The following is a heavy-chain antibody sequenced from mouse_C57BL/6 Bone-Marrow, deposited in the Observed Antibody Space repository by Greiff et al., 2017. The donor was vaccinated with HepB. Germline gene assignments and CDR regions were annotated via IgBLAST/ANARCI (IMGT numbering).Heavy chain of an antibody. Sequence: EVKLMESGGGLVKPGGSLKLSCAASGFTFSSYAMSWVRQTPEKRLEWVATISDGGSYTYYPDNVKGRFTISRDNAKNNLYLQMSHLKSEDTAMYYCARDRGVVGFDYWGQGTTLTVSS. J-gene: IGHJ2*01. V-gene: IGHV5-4*01. CDR2: ISDGGSYT. D-gene: IGHD1-1*01. CDR1: GFTFSSYA. CDR3: ARDRGVVGFDY.